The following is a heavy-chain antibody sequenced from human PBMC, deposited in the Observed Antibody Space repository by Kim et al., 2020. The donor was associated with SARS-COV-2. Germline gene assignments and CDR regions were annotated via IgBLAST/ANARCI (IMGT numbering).Heavy chain of an antibody. Sequence: SETLSLTCAVYGGSFSGYYWSWIRQPPGKGLEWIGEINHSGSTNYNPSLKSRVTISVDTSKNQFSLKLSSVTAADTAVYYCARRGGGIAAAGNTFDYWG. V-gene: IGHV4-34*01. J-gene: IGHJ4*01. D-gene: IGHD6-13*01. CDR3: ARRGGGIAAAGNTFDY. CDR1: GGSFSGYY. CDR2: INHSGST.